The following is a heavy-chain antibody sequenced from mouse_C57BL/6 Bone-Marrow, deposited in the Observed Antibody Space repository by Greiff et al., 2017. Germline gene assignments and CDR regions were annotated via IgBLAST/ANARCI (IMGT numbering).Heavy chain of an antibody. CDR2: IDPENGDT. CDR1: GFNIKDDY. CDR3: TRIAY. V-gene: IGHV14-4*01. J-gene: IGHJ3*01. Sequence: EVQLQQSGAELVRPGASVKLSCTASGFNIKDDYMHWVKQRPEQGLEWIGWIDPENGDTASASKFQGKATITVDTSSNTAYLQLSSLTSEDTAVYYCTRIAYWGQGTLVTVSA.